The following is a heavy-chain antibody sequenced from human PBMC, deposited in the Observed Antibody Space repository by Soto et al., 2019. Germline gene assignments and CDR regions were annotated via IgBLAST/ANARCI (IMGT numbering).Heavy chain of an antibody. V-gene: IGHV4-31*03. CDR3: ARDGASESSGYNWFDP. CDR1: GGSISSGGYY. CDR2: IYYSGST. Sequence: PSETLSLTCTVSGGSISSGGYYWNWIRQHPGKGLEWIGYIYYSGSTYYNPSLRSRLTISLDTSKNQFSLKLSSVTAADTAVYYCARDGASESSGYNWFDPWGQGTLVTVSS. J-gene: IGHJ5*02. D-gene: IGHD3-22*01.